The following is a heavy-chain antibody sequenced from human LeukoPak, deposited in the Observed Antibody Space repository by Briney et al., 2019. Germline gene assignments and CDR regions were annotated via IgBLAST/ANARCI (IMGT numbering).Heavy chain of an antibody. CDR3: ARKDPRATNAY. CDR2: ISSVSNYI. D-gene: IGHD5-12*01. CDR1: GFAFNTYT. Sequence: GGSLRLSCAASGFAFNTYTMIWVRQAPGKGLEWVSSISSVSNYIYYADSLKGRFTISRDNAKNSLYLQMNSLRAEDTAVYYCARKDPRATNAYWGQGTLVTVSS. V-gene: IGHV3-21*01. J-gene: IGHJ4*02.